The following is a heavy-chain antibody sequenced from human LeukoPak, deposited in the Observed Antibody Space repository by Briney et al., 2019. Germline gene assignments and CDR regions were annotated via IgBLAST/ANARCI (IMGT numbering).Heavy chain of an antibody. V-gene: IGHV3-23*01. J-gene: IGHJ3*02. D-gene: IGHD6-19*01. CDR2: ISGSGDNT. CDR1: GLSFRSYG. Sequence: GGSLRLSCEASGLSFRSYGMSWVRQAPGKGLEWVSGISGSGDNTYYTDSVKGRFTISRDNSKNTLYLQMNSLRVEDTAVYYCASRTVAGAFDIWGQGTMVTVSS. CDR3: ASRTVAGAFDI.